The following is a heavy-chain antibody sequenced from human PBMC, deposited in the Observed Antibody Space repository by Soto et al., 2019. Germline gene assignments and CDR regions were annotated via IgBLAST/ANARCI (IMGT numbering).Heavy chain of an antibody. J-gene: IGHJ6*02. CDR2: ISSSSSYI. CDR1: GFTFSSYS. V-gene: IGHV3-21*01. CDR3: ASGRRTYYDFWSGSTEV. Sequence: GGSLRLSCAASGFTFSSYSMNWVRQAPGKGLEWVSSISSSSSYIYYADSVKGRFTISRDNAKNSLYLQMNSLRAEDTAVYYCASGRRTYYDFWSGSTEVWGQGTTVNVSS. D-gene: IGHD3-3*01.